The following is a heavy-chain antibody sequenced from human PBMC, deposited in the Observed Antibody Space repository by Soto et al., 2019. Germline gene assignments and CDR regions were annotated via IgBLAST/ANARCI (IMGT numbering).Heavy chain of an antibody. V-gene: IGHV4-30-4*01. Sequence: PSETLSLTCTVSGGSISSGDYYWSWIHQPPGKGLEWIGYIYYSGSTYYNPSLKSRVTISVDTSKNQFSLKLSSVTAADTAVYYCARDWYGDYNWFDPWGQGTLVTVSS. CDR3: ARDWYGDYNWFDP. CDR2: IYYSGST. J-gene: IGHJ5*02. D-gene: IGHD4-17*01. CDR1: GGSISSGDYY.